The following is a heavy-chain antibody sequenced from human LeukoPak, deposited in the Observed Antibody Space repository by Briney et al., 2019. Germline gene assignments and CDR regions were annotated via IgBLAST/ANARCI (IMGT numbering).Heavy chain of an antibody. Sequence: SQTLSLTCTVSGGSISSGGYYWSWIRQHPGKGLGWIGYIYYSGSTYYNPSLKSRVTISVDTSKNQFSLKLSSVTAADTAVYYCARDRYGDYFDYWGQGTLVTVSS. CDR1: GGSISSGGYY. J-gene: IGHJ4*02. D-gene: IGHD4-17*01. CDR2: IYYSGST. V-gene: IGHV4-31*03. CDR3: ARDRYGDYFDY.